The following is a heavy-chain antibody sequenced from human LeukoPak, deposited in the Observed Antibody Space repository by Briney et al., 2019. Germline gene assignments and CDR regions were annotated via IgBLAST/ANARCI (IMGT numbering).Heavy chain of an antibody. CDR3: AKLGPLYYDRVYAFDI. CDR2: IYHDGNSK. J-gene: IGHJ3*02. V-gene: IGHV3-33*06. Sequence: GGSLRLSCAASGFTFSSYGMHWVRQAPGKGLEWVAVIYHDGNSKYYADSVKGRFTISRDNSKNTLYLQMNSLRAEDTAVYYCAKLGPLYYDRVYAFDIWGQGTMVTVSS. D-gene: IGHD3-22*01. CDR1: GFTFSSYG.